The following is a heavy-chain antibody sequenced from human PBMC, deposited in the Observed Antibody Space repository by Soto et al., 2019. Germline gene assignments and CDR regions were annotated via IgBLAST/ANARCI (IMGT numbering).Heavy chain of an antibody. CDR1: GFTFSSYS. CDR3: ARDMRGNRHDAFDI. V-gene: IGHV3-21*01. Sequence: EVQLVESGGGLVKPGGSLRLSCAASGFTFSSYSMNWVRQAPGKGLEWVSSISSSSSYIYYADSVKGRFTISRDNAKNSLYLQMNSLRAEDTAVYYCARDMRGNRHDAFDIWGQGTMVTVSS. CDR2: ISSSSSYI. J-gene: IGHJ3*02. D-gene: IGHD3-16*01.